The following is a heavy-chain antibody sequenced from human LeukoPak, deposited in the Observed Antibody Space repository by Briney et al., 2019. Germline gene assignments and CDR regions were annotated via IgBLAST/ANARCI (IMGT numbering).Heavy chain of an antibody. CDR3: ARQDYDILTGYYPFDY. V-gene: IGHV4-39*01. J-gene: IGHJ4*02. D-gene: IGHD3-9*01. Sequence: PSETLSLTCTVSGGSISSYYWSWIRQPPGKGLEWIGSIYYSGSTYYNPSLKSRVTISVDTSKNQFSLKLSSVTATDTAVYYCARQDYDILTGYYPFDYWGQGTLVTVSS. CDR1: GGSISSYY. CDR2: IYYSGST.